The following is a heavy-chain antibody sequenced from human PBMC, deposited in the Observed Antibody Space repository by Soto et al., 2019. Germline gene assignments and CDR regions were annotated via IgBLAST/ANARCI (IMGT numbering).Heavy chain of an antibody. J-gene: IGHJ4*02. CDR3: ARDPGVAVAGSFDY. Sequence: QVQLVQSGAEVKKPGSSVKVSCKASGGTFSSYTISWVRQAPGQGLEWMGRIIPILGIANYAQEFQGRVTITADKSTSTAYMELSSLRSEDTAVYYCARDPGVAVAGSFDYWGQGTLVTVSS. CDR2: IIPILGIA. D-gene: IGHD6-19*01. V-gene: IGHV1-69*08. CDR1: GGTFSSYT.